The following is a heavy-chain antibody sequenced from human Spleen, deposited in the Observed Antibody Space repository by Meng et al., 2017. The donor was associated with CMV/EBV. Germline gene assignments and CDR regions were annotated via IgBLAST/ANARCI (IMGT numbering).Heavy chain of an antibody. V-gene: IGHV1-46*01. CDR3: VSTVVTEDAFDI. CDR2: INPSGGST. D-gene: IGHD4-23*01. J-gene: IGHJ3*02. Sequence: ASVKVSCKASGYTFTSYYMHWVRQAPGQGLEWMGIINPSGGSTSYAQKFQGRVTMTRDTSTSTVYMELSSLRSEDTAVYYCVSTVVTEDAFDIWGQGTVVTVSS. CDR1: GYTFTSYY.